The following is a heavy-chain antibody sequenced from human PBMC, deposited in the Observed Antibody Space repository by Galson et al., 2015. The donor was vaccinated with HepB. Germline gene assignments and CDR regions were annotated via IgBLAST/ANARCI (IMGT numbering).Heavy chain of an antibody. CDR2: ISSSSSYI. CDR1: GFTFSSYS. J-gene: IGHJ6*02. Sequence: SLRLSCAASGFTFSSYSMNWVRQAPGKGLEWVSSISSSSSYIYYADSVKGRFTISRDNAKNSLYLQMNSQRAEDTDVDYCARHPPPPSCSGGSCYSRSVNYYYYGMDVWGQGTTVTVSS. V-gene: IGHV3-21*01. CDR3: ARHPPPPSCSGGSCYSRSVNYYYYGMDV. D-gene: IGHD2-15*01.